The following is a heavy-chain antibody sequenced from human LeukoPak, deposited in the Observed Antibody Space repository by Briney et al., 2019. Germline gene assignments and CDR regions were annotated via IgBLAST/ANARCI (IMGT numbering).Heavy chain of an antibody. CDR3: ARHSDNYGHLGFDY. D-gene: IGHD5-18*01. Sequence: SETLCLTCTVSGGSISSSTYYWGWIRQPPGKGLEWIGSIYYGRSTYYTPSLKSRVTISVDTSKNQFSLKLSSVTAADTAVYYCARHSDNYGHLGFDYWGQGTLVTVSS. V-gene: IGHV4-39*01. CDR2: IYYGRST. J-gene: IGHJ4*02. CDR1: GGSISSSTYY.